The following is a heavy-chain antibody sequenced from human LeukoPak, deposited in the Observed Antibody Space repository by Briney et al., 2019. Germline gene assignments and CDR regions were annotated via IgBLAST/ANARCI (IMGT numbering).Heavy chain of an antibody. CDR2: ISYDGSNK. J-gene: IGHJ4*02. Sequence: PGGSLRLSCAASGFTFNNYAMHWVRQAPGKGLEWVAVISYDGSNKYYADSVKGRFTISRDNSKNTLYLQMNSLRAEGTAVYYCAKDSSSLYFDYWGQGTLVTVSS. CDR3: AKDSSSLYFDY. D-gene: IGHD6-13*01. V-gene: IGHV3-30-3*01. CDR1: GFTFNNYA.